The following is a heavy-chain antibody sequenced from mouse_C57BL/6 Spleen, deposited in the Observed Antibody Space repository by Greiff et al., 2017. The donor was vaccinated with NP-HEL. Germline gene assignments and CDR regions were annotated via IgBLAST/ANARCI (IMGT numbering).Heavy chain of an antibody. CDR1: GYTFTSYW. CDR3: ARDDYDAMDY. J-gene: IGHJ4*01. CDR2: IYPSDSET. Sequence: QVQLQQPGAELVRPGSSVKLSCKASGYTFTSYWMDWVKQRPGQGLEWIGNIYPSDSETHYNQKFKDKATLTVDKSSSTAYMQLSRLTSEDSAVYYCARDDYDAMDYWGQGTSVTVSS. V-gene: IGHV1-61*01.